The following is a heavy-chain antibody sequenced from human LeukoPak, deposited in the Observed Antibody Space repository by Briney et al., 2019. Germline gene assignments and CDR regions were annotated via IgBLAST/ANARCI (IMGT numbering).Heavy chain of an antibody. V-gene: IGHV1-18*01. CDR1: GYTFTSYG. CDR2: ISAYNGNT. Sequence: ASVKVSCKASGYTFTSYGISWVRQAPGQGLEWMGWISAYNGNTNYAQKLQGRVTMTTDTSTSTAYMELRSLRSDDTAVYYCARIVINDYGDPIASDLWGRGSLVTVSS. CDR3: ARIVINDYGDPIASDL. J-gene: IGHJ2*01. D-gene: IGHD4-17*01.